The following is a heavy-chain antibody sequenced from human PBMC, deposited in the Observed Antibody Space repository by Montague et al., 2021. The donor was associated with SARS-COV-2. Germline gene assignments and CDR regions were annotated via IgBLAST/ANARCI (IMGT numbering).Heavy chain of an antibody. V-gene: IGHV4-39*07. Sequence: ETLSLTCTVSGASISSGSYYWGWIRQPPGKGLEWIGEINHRGSTNYNPSLKSRVTISVDASKNQFSLKMTSVTAADTAVYYCARGRQHINMVVVVVTGGEYYFDFWGQGTLVAVSS. CDR2: INHRGST. CDR3: ARGRQHINMVVVVVTGGEYYFDF. J-gene: IGHJ4*02. CDR1: GASISSGSYY. D-gene: IGHD3-22*01.